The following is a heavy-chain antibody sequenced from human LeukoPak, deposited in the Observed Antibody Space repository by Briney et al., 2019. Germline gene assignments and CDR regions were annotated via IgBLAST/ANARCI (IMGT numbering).Heavy chain of an antibody. CDR1: GYTFTSYD. J-gene: IGHJ4*02. Sequence: GASVKVSCKASGYTFTSYDINWVRQATGRGLEWMGWMNPNSGNTGYAQKFQGRVTITRNTSISTAYMELSSLRSEDTAVYYCATASRIEGVFLFDYWGQGTLVTVSS. D-gene: IGHD1-26*01. CDR3: ATASRIEGVFLFDY. CDR2: MNPNSGNT. V-gene: IGHV1-8*03.